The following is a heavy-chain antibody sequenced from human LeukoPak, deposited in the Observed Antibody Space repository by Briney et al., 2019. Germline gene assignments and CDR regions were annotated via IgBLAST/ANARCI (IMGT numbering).Heavy chain of an antibody. CDR1: GFTFSSYA. Sequence: QPGGSLRLSCAASGFTFSSYAMHWVRQAPGKGLEWVAVISYDGSNKYYADSVKGRFTISRDNSKNTLYLQMNSLRAEDTAVYYCARAPVNYDFWSGYYYFDYWGQGTLVTVSS. J-gene: IGHJ4*02. CDR2: ISYDGSNK. CDR3: ARAPVNYDFWSGYYYFDY. D-gene: IGHD3-3*01. V-gene: IGHV3-30*04.